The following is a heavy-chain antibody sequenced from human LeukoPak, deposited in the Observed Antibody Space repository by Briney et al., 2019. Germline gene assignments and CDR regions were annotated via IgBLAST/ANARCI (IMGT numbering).Heavy chain of an antibody. D-gene: IGHD4-17*01. CDR2: INVDNGNT. Sequence: ASVKVSFKTSGYTFSIYTMHWLRQAPGQRLEWMGWINVDNGNTKYSEKFQGRVTITSHTSASSAYMELSSLTSDDTAVYYCASSSSVTYHYWGQGTLVTVSS. CDR1: GYTFSIYT. V-gene: IGHV1-3*01. J-gene: IGHJ4*02. CDR3: ASSSSVTYHY.